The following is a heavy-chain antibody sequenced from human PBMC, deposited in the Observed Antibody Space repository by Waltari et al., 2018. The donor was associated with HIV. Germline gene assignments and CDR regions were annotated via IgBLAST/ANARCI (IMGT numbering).Heavy chain of an antibody. CDR1: GFSVSTKY. Sequence: EMQLVESGGGLVQPGESLRPSCVASGFSVSTKYMPWVRQAPGKGLEWVSLIYSGGSTFYAHSVNRRFTISRDNSKNTLYLQMDSLRVEDTAVYYCATTPDYDYGDFWGYWGQGTLVTVSS. V-gene: IGHV3-66*01. CDR2: IYSGGST. CDR3: ATTPDYDYGDFWGY. D-gene: IGHD3-16*01. J-gene: IGHJ4*02.